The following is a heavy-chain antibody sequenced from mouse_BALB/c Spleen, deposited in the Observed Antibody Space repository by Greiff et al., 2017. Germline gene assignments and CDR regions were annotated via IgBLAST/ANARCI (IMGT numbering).Heavy chain of an antibody. D-gene: IGHD2-4*01. CDR3: TREITTFDY. CDR1: GFTFSSYT. V-gene: IGHV5-6-4*01. Sequence: EVQLVESGGGLVKPGGSLKLSCAASGFTFSSYTMSWVRQTPEKRLEWVATISSGGSYTYYPDSVKGRFTISRDNAKNTLYLQMSSLKSEDTAMYYCTREITTFDYWGQGTTLTVSS. CDR2: ISSGGSYT. J-gene: IGHJ2*01.